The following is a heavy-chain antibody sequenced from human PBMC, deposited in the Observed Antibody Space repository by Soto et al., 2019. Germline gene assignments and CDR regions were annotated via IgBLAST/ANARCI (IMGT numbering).Heavy chain of an antibody. Sequence: GGSLRLSCEASGFTFNNAWMSWVRQAPGKGLEWIGRIKSRTDGGTTDYAAPVKGRFTISRDDSKNKLYLQMNSLKTEDTAVYSCTTGYRGSDCDYWGQGTLVTVSS. V-gene: IGHV3-15*01. CDR2: IKSRTDGGTT. J-gene: IGHJ4*02. D-gene: IGHD1-1*01. CDR3: TTGYRGSDCDY. CDR1: GFTFNNAW.